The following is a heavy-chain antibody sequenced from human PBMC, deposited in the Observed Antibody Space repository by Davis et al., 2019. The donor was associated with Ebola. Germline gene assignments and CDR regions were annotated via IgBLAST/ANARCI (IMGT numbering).Heavy chain of an antibody. CDR3: ARIYCSSTSCYTGLFDY. V-gene: IGHV4-39*07. J-gene: IGHJ4*02. D-gene: IGHD2-2*02. CDR1: GGSISSSSYY. CDR2: IYYSGST. Sequence: PGGSLRLSCTVSGGSISSSSYYWGWIRQPPGKGLEWIGSIYYSGSTYYNPSLKSRVTISVDTSKNQFSLKLSSVTAADTAVYYCARIYCSSTSCYTGLFDYWGQGTLVTVSS.